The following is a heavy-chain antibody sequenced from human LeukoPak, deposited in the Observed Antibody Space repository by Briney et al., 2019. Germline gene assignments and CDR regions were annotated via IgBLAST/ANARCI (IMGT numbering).Heavy chain of an antibody. V-gene: IGHV3-23*01. CDR1: GFTFSSYV. Sequence: PGGSLRLSCAASGFTFSSYVMSWVRQAPGKGLEWVSGISGSGGSTDYADSVKGRFTISRDNSKNTLYLQMNSLRVEDTAVYYCAKVMSGGRYYYFDYWGQGTLVTVSS. CDR2: ISGSGGST. D-gene: IGHD3-10*01. CDR3: AKVMSGGRYYYFDY. J-gene: IGHJ4*02.